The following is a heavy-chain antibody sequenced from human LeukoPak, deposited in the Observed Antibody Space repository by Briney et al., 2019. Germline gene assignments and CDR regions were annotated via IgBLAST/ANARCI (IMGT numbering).Heavy chain of an antibody. Sequence: ASVKVSCKASGYTFTSYGISWVRQAPGQGLEWMGWISAYNGNTNYAQKLQGRVTMTTDTSASTAYMELSSLRSEDTAVYYCARVRAGVGATTVEYYFDYWGQGTLVTVSS. CDR2: ISAYNGNT. V-gene: IGHV1-18*01. J-gene: IGHJ4*02. D-gene: IGHD1-26*01. CDR1: GYTFTSYG. CDR3: ARVRAGVGATTVEYYFDY.